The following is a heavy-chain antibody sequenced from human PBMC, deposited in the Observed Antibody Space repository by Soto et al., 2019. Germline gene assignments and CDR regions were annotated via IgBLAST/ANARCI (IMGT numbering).Heavy chain of an antibody. J-gene: IGHJ4*02. V-gene: IGHV3-74*01. D-gene: IGHD6-13*01. CDR1: GFTFSSYW. Sequence: EVQLVESGGGLVQPGGSLRLSCAASGFTFSSYWMHWVRQAPGKGLVWVSRINSDRSSTSYAASVKGRFTISRDNGKNTLYPQMNSLRSEDTAVYYLAREIAAAGTCFDYWGQGTLVTVSS. CDR3: AREIAAAGTCFDY. CDR2: INSDRSST.